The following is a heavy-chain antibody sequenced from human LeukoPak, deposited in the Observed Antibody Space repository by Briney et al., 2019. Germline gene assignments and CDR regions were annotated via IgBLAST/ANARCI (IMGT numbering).Heavy chain of an antibody. D-gene: IGHD6-13*01. J-gene: IGHJ4*02. V-gene: IGHV4-59*08. CDR1: GGSISSYY. CDR3: ARYSSSWYPYFDY. CDR2: IYYSGST. Sequence: SETLSLTCTVSGGSISSYYWSWIRQPPGKGLEWIGYIYYSGSTNYNPSLKSRVTISVDTSKNQLSLKLSSVTAADTAVYYCARYSSSWYPYFDYWGQGTLVTVSS.